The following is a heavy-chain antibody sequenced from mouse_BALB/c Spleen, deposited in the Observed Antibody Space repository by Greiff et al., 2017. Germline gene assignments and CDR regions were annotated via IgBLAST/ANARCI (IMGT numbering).Heavy chain of an antibody. CDR1: GFTFSSYT. CDR2: ISNGGGST. Sequence: EVKVVESGGGLVQPGGSLKLSCAASGFTFSSYTMSWVRQTPEKRLEWVAYISNGGGSTYYPDTVKGRFTISRDNAKNTLYLQMSSLKSEDTAMYYCARHMREITTSFDYWGQGTTLTVSS. D-gene: IGHD2-4*01. CDR3: ARHMREITTSFDY. V-gene: IGHV5-12-2*01. J-gene: IGHJ2*01.